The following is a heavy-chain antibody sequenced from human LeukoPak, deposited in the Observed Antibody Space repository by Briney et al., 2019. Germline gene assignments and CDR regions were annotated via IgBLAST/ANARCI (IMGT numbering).Heavy chain of an antibody. CDR3: ARPRTYYYGSGSSVPGPLTDY. D-gene: IGHD3-10*01. J-gene: IGHJ4*02. V-gene: IGHV5-51*01. CDR1: GYSFTSYW. CDR2: IYPGDSDT. Sequence: GGSLKISCKGSGYSFTSYWIGWVRQMPGKGLEWMGIIYPGDSDTRYSPSFQGQVTISADKSISTAYLQWSSLKASDTAMYYCARPRTYYYGSGSSVPGPLTDYWGQGTLVTVSS.